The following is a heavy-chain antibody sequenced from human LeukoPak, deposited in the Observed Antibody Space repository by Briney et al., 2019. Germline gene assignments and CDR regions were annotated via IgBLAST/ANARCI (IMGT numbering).Heavy chain of an antibody. CDR3: ARDRMITFGGVIAGYNWFDP. CDR2: IYYGGST. J-gene: IGHJ5*02. CDR1: GGSISSYY. Sequence: SETLSLTCTVSGGSISSYYWSWIRQPPGKGLEWIGYIYYGGSTNYNPSLKSRVTISVDTSKNQFSLKLSSVTAADTAVYYCARDRMITFGGVIAGYNWFDPWGQGTLVTVSS. V-gene: IGHV4-59*01. D-gene: IGHD3-16*02.